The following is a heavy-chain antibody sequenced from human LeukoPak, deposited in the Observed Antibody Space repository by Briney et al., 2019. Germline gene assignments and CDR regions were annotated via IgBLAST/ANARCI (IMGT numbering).Heavy chain of an antibody. Sequence: GGSLRLSCAASGFRFSGHYMSWIRQAPGKGLEWISYITNSGDFVNYADSVKGRFTISRDNVKNSLYLQMNSLRAEDTAVYYCAREARATPDFWGQGTVVTVSS. V-gene: IGHV3-11*01. CDR1: GFRFSGHY. CDR2: ITNSGDFV. D-gene: IGHD1-26*01. CDR3: AREARATPDF. J-gene: IGHJ4*02.